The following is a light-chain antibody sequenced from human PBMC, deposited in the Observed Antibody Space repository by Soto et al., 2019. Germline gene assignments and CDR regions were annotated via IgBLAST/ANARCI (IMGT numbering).Light chain of an antibody. V-gene: IGKV3-20*01. CDR2: GAS. J-gene: IGKJ3*01. CDR1: QSVSGSY. CDR3: QQYGSSPPFT. Sequence: EIVLTQSPGTLSLSPGERATLSCRASQSVSGSYLAWYQQKPGQGPRLLIYGASSRATGIPDRFSGSGSGTDFTLTISRLETEDFAVYYCQQYGSSPPFTFGPGTKVDIK.